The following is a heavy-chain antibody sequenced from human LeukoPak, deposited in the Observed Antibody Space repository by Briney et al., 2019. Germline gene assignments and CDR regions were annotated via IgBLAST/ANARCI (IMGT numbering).Heavy chain of an antibody. J-gene: IGHJ5*02. Sequence: SETLSLTCTVSGGSISSHYWSWIRQPAGKGLEWIGRIYTSGSTNYNPSLKSRVSISLDTSKNQFSLKLTSVTAADTAVYYCAGGYCSGGSCYFEFWFDPWGQGTLVTVSS. V-gene: IGHV4-4*07. CDR1: GGSISSHY. CDR2: IYTSGST. CDR3: AGGYCSGGSCYFEFWFDP. D-gene: IGHD2-15*01.